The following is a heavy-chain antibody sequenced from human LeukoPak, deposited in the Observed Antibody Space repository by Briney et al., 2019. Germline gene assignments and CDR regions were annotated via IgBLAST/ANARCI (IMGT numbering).Heavy chain of an antibody. J-gene: IGHJ4*02. Sequence: SDTLSLLCTVSGGSISRVYWTWIRHSPGEGLEGIGHLFDSGSTTYNPALKSRVTISVDMSKSQFSLKLSSVAAADTAVYYCARRTFSSTYYFFDSWGQGILVTVSS. CDR3: ARRTFSSTYYFFDS. D-gene: IGHD6-13*01. CDR2: LFDSGST. V-gene: IGHV4-59*08. CDR1: GGSISRVY.